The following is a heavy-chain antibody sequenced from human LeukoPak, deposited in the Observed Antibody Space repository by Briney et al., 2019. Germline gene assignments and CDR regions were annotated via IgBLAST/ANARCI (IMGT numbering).Heavy chain of an antibody. J-gene: IGHJ4*02. CDR2: ISGSGGST. Sequence: PGGSLRLSCAASGFTFSSYAMSWVRQAPGKGLEWVSAISGSGGSTYYADSVKGRFTISRDNSKNTLYLQMNSLRAEDTAVYYCARDLFHYDSSGYGYWGQGTLVTVSS. CDR1: GFTFSSYA. D-gene: IGHD3-22*01. V-gene: IGHV3-23*01. CDR3: ARDLFHYDSSGYGY.